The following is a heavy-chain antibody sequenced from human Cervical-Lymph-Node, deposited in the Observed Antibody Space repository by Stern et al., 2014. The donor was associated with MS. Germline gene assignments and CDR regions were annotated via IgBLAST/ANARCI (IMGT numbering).Heavy chain of an antibody. CDR3: ARDSEANWFDP. Sequence: QVQLQESGPGLVKPSETLSLTCTVSGGPVSSGSYYWSWIRQPPGKGLEWIGYIYYSGSTNYNPSLKSRVTISVDTSKNQFSLKLSSVTAADTAVYYCARDSEANWFDPWGQGTLVTVSS. CDR2: IYYSGST. J-gene: IGHJ5*02. CDR1: GGPVSSGSYY. V-gene: IGHV4-61*01.